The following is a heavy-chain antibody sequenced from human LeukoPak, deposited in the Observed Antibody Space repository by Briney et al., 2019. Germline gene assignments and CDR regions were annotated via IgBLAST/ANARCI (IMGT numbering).Heavy chain of an antibody. Sequence: GGSLRLSCAASGFSFISYSMNWVRQAPGKGLEWVANIKKDGTETYYVDSVKGRFTVSRENAKNSLYLHMNSLRAADTAVYYCARGGYSVYFFSGDYWGQGSLVTVSS. CDR3: ARGGYSVYFFSGDY. D-gene: IGHD5/OR15-5a*01. CDR2: IKKDGTET. CDR1: GFSFISYS. J-gene: IGHJ4*02. V-gene: IGHV3-7*03.